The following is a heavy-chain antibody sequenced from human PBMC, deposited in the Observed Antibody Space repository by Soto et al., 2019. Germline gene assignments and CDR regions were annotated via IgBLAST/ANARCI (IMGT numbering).Heavy chain of an antibody. V-gene: IGHV4-34*01. D-gene: IGHD6-13*01. CDR3: AGVQYSRRWSFDY. J-gene: IGHJ4*02. CDR1: DGPFRGYD. CDR2: INHSGST. Sequence: SETLSLTCAVEDGPFRGYDGSWIRQPPGKGLEWIGEINHSGSTNYNPSLKSRVTISVDTSKNQFSLKLSSVTAADTAVYYCAGVQYSRRWSFDYWGQGTLVTVSS.